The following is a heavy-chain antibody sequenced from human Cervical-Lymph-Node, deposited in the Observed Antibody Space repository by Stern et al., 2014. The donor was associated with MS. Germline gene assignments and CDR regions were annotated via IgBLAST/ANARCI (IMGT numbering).Heavy chain of an antibody. CDR3: AHLSRYGGNFWFDP. J-gene: IGHJ5*02. CDR1: GFSLSTSGVG. Sequence: QVNLKESGPTLVKPTQTLTLTCTFSGFSLSTSGVGVCWIRQPPGKALEXLGLIYWDDDKRYSPSLKSRLTITKDTSKNQVVLTMTNMDPVDTATYYCAHLSRYGGNFWFDPWGQGTLVTVSS. V-gene: IGHV2-5*02. CDR2: IYWDDDK. D-gene: IGHD4-23*01.